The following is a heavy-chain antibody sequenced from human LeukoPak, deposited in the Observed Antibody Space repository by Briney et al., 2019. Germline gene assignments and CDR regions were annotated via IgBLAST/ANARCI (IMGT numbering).Heavy chain of an antibody. V-gene: IGHV4-39*01. CDR3: ARHNRYQLPEFGY. D-gene: IGHD2-2*01. J-gene: IGHJ4*02. CDR2: IYYSGST. Sequence: PSETLSLTCSISGGSTSRRSYYWGWIRQPPGKGLEWIGSIYYSGSTYINPSLQSRVTISVDASTNQFSLKLSSVTAADTAVYYCARHNRYQLPEFGYWGQGTLVTVSS. CDR1: GGSTSRRSYY.